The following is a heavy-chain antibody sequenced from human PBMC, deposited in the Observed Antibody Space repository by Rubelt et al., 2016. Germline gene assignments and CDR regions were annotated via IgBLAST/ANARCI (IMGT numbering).Heavy chain of an antibody. J-gene: IGHJ3*02. V-gene: IGHV3-66*01. D-gene: IGHD6-6*01. CDR2: IYSGGIT. Sequence: GFSVSSYYINWVRQAPGKGLEWVSGIYSGGITYYADSVKGKFSISRDNSKNKLYLQMNSLRVEDTAVYYCARFSSYSSSSVWPNAFDIWGQGTMVTVSS. CDR1: GFSVSSYY. CDR3: ARFSSYSSSSVWPNAFDI.